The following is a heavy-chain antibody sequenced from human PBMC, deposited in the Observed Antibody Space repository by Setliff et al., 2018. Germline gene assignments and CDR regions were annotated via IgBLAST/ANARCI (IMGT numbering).Heavy chain of an antibody. D-gene: IGHD2-15*01. CDR2: IKSKTDGGTT. V-gene: IGHV3-15*01. CDR3: ARTCSGSGCYAGLES. CDR1: GFTFSNAW. J-gene: IGHJ4*02. Sequence: GGSLRLSCAASGFTFSNAWMSWVRQAPGKGLEWVGRIKSKTDGGTTDYAAPVKGRFTISRDDSKNTLYLQMNSLRPEDTAVYYCARTCSGSGCYAGLESWGQGTPVTVS.